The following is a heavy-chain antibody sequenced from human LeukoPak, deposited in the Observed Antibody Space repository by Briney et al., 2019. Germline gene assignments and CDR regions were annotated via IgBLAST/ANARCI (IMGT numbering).Heavy chain of an antibody. V-gene: IGHV4-34*01. CDR1: AGSFSGYY. CDR2: INHSSNT. Sequence: PSETLSLTCAVYAGSFSGYYWSWIRQSPGKGLEWIGEINHSSNTYYNPSLKSRVTISVDTSKNQFSLKLNSVTAADTAVYYCARSHDCSGVSCALDPWGQGTLVTVSS. J-gene: IGHJ5*02. D-gene: IGHD2-15*01. CDR3: ARSHDCSGVSCALDP.